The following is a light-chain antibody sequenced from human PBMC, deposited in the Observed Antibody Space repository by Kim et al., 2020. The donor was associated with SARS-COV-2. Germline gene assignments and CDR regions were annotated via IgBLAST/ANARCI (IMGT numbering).Light chain of an antibody. CDR3: SAWDSSLSAWV. CDR2: RNN. CDR1: SNNVGNQG. Sequence: RQTATLTCTGNSNNVGNQGAAWLQQHQGHPPKLLSYRNNNRPSGISERLSASRSGNTASLTITGLQPEDGADYYCSAWDSSLSAWVFGGGTKLTVL. J-gene: IGLJ3*02. V-gene: IGLV10-54*01.